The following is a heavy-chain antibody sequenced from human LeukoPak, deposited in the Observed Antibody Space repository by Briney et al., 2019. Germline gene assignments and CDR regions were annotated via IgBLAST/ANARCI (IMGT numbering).Heavy chain of an antibody. D-gene: IGHD2-15*01. CDR1: GGSLSGYY. CDR2: INHSGST. J-gene: IGHJ4*02. CDR3: ARGLYCSGGSCYRPFDY. Sequence: AETLSLTCAVYGGSLSGYYWSWIRQPPGKGLEWIGEINHSGSTNYNPSLKSRVTISVDTSKNQFSLKLSSATAADTAVYYCARGLYCSGGSCYRPFDYWGQGTLVTVSS. V-gene: IGHV4-34*01.